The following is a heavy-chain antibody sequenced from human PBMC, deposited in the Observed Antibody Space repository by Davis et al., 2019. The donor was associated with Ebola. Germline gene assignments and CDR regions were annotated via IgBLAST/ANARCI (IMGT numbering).Heavy chain of an antibody. V-gene: IGHV3-21*04. CDR2: ISSSSSYI. CDR3: ARRVGYCSGGSCYFGWFDP. J-gene: IGHJ5*02. D-gene: IGHD2-15*01. Sequence: GESLKISCAASGFTFSSYSMNWVRQAPGKGLEWVSSISSSSSYIYYADSVKGRFTISRDNAKNSLYLQMNNLRADDTAVYYCARRVGYCSGGSCYFGWFDPWGQGTLVTVSS. CDR1: GFTFSSYS.